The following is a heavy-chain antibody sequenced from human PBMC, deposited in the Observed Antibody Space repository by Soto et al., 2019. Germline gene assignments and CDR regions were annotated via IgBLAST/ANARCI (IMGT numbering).Heavy chain of an antibody. Sequence: QVQLQESGPGLMKPSETLSLTCTVSGGSMSGFYWSWIRQIPGKGLEWIGYIFYSGGTKYNPSLRSRVTISVDTSRSQFSLKLISVTAADTAVYYCARLGSGSGSPESDYWGQGTLVTVSS. V-gene: IGHV4-59*08. D-gene: IGHD3-10*01. CDR3: ARLGSGSGSPESDY. J-gene: IGHJ4*02. CDR1: GGSMSGFY. CDR2: IFYSGGT.